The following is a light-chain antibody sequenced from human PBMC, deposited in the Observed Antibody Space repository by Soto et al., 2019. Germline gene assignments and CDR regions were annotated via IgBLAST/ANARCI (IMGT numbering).Light chain of an antibody. CDR1: QSISSW. CDR3: QQDNSSPT. V-gene: IGKV1-5*03. CDR2: KAS. Sequence: DIQMTQSPSTLSASVGDRVTITCRASQSISSWLDWYQQKPGKAPKLLIYKASSLESVVPSRFSGSGSGTEFTLTISSLQPDDFATYYCQQDNSSPTFGQGTKVEIK. J-gene: IGKJ1*01.